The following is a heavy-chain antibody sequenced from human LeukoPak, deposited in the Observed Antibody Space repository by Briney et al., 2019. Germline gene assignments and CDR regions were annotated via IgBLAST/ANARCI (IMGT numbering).Heavy chain of an antibody. J-gene: IGHJ4*02. CDR1: GGTFSSYA. V-gene: IGHV1-2*02. D-gene: IGHD2-15*01. CDR2: INLNSGGT. Sequence: ASVKVSCKASGGTFSSYAISWVRQAPGQGLEWMGWINLNSGGTNYAQKFQGRVTMTRDTSISTAYMELSRLRSDDTAVYYCASALYCSGGSCYDYWGQGTLVTVSS. CDR3: ASALYCSGGSCYDY.